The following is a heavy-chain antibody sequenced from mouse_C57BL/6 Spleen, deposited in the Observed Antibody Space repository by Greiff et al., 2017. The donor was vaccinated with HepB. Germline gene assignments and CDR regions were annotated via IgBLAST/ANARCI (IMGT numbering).Heavy chain of an antibody. CDR3: ASSPAYYSNYGGFAY. V-gene: IGHV1-55*01. CDR1: GYTFTSYW. Sequence: QVQLQQPGAELVKPGASVKMSCKASGYTFTSYWITWVKQRPGQGLEWIGDIYPGSGSTNYNEKFKSKATLTVDTSSSTAYMQLSSLTSEDSAVYYGASSPAYYSNYGGFAYWGQGTLVTVSA. CDR2: IYPGSGST. J-gene: IGHJ3*01. D-gene: IGHD2-5*01.